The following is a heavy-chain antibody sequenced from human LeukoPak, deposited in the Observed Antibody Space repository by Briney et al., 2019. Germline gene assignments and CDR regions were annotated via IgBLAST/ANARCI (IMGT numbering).Heavy chain of an antibody. V-gene: IGHV3-21*01. CDR1: GFTFSSYT. CDR3: APALSLYDYIYFDY. CDR2: ISSSRSYI. D-gene: IGHD5-12*01. J-gene: IGHJ4*02. Sequence: KPGGSLRLSCAASGFTFSSYTMNWVRQAPGKGLEWVSPISSSRSYIYYADSVKGRFTISRDNTMNSLFLQMNSLRAEDTAVYYCAPALSLYDYIYFDYWGQGTLVTVSS.